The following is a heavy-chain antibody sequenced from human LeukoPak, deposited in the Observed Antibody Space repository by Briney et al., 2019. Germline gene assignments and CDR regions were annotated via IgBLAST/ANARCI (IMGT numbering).Heavy chain of an antibody. J-gene: IGHJ5*02. CDR1: GGSISSSSYY. Sequence: PSETLSLTCTVSGGSISSSSYYWGWIRQPPGKGLEWIGSIYYSGSTYYNPSLKSRVTISVDTSKNHFSLKLSSVTAADTAVYYCARHSTPYNCFDPWGQGALVTVSS. CDR3: ARHSTPYNCFDP. CDR2: IYYSGST. V-gene: IGHV4-39*01. D-gene: IGHD2-15*01.